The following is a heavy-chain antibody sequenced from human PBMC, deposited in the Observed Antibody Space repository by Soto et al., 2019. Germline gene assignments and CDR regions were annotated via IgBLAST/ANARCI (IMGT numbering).Heavy chain of an antibody. D-gene: IGHD2-2*01. CDR2: IYPGDSDT. CDR1: AYSLTSYC. J-gene: IGHJ3*02. V-gene: IGHV5-51*01. CDR3: ARLGVVPAEKGAFYI. Sequence: PGESRKISCKVSAYSLTSYCIGWLRHIPGKGLQRMRIIYPGDSDTRYSPSFQSQATLPAYKSISTAYLQWSSQKASDTAMHYWARLGVVPAEKGAFYIWVQGTMVTVSS.